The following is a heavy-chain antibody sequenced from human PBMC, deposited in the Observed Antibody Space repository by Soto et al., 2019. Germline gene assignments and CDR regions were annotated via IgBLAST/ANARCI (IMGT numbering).Heavy chain of an antibody. Sequence: PGGALRLPGEASGLTFIRDNMNSFPQAPGKGLEWVSSISSSSSYIYYADSVKGRFTISRDNAKNSLYLQMNSLRAEDTAVYYCARDPGSSSPNYYYYGMDVWGQGTTVTVSS. D-gene: IGHD6-6*01. CDR3: ARDPGSSSPNYYYYGMDV. CDR1: GLTFIRDN. V-gene: IGHV3-21*01. CDR2: ISSSSSYI. J-gene: IGHJ6*02.